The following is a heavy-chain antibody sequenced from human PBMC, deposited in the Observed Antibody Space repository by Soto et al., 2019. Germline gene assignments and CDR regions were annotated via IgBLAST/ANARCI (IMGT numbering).Heavy chain of an antibody. CDR1: GFTFSGSA. D-gene: IGHD3-9*01. CDR2: IRSKANSYAT. J-gene: IGHJ6*02. CDR3: TRHVDILTGYHYGMDV. V-gene: IGHV3-73*01. Sequence: GGSLRLSCAASGFTFSGSAMHWVRQASGKGLEWVGRIRSKANSYATAYAASVKGRFTISRDDSKNTAYLQMNSLKTEDTAVYYCTRHVDILTGYHYGMDVWGQGTTVTVSS.